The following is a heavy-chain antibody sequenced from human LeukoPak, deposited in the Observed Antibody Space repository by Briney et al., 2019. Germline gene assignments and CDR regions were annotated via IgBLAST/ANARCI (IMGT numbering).Heavy chain of an antibody. CDR2: ISSSGSTI. CDR1: GFTFSDYY. CDR3: AKGGDDYYDSSGYVGY. V-gene: IGHV3-11*04. Sequence: GGSLRLSCAASGFTFSDYYMSWIRQAPGKGLEWVSYISSSGSTIYYADSVKGRFTISRDNSKNTLYLQMNSLRAEDTAVYYCAKGGDDYYDSSGYVGYWGQGTLVTVSS. J-gene: IGHJ4*02. D-gene: IGHD3-22*01.